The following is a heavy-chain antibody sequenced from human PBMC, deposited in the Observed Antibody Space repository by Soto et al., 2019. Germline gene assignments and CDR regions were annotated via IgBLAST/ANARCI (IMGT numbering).Heavy chain of an antibody. V-gene: IGHV1-46*03. J-gene: IGHJ4*02. CDR1: GYTFTSYY. Sequence: QVQLVQSGAEVKKPGASVKVSCKASGYTFTSYYMHWVRQAPGQGLEWMGIINPSGGSTSYAQKFQGRFTMTRDRSTGTVYMELSSLRSEATAVDYCAREKGHLSSFDCWGQGTLVTVSS. CDR3: AREKGHLSSFDC. CDR2: INPSGGST.